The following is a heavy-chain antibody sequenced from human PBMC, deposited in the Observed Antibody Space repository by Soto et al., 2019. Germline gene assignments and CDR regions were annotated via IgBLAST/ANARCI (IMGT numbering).Heavy chain of an antibody. V-gene: IGHV4-34*01. J-gene: IGHJ2*01. Sequence: QVQLHQWGTELLKPSETLSLTCAVDGGAFSGFYWNWIPQTPGKGLEWIVEIDQSGAHPSGSTNYHPPPESRATISGDAYKNQVSLTLRSVTASDTALYYCARGLKVGTTIYWYFDLWGRGTLVTVSS. CDR3: ARGLKVGTTIYWYFDL. D-gene: IGHD1-1*01. CDR2: IDQSGAHPSGST. CDR1: GGAFSGFY.